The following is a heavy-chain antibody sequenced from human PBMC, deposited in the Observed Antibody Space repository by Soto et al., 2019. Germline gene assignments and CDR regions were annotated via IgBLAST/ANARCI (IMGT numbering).Heavy chain of an antibody. J-gene: IGHJ4*02. D-gene: IGHD2-2*02. V-gene: IGHV3-23*01. CDR2: ISGSGGST. Sequence: PGGSLRLSCAASGFTFSSYAMSWVRQAPGKGLEWVSAISGSGGSTYYADSVKGRFTISRDNSKNTLYLQMNSLRAEDTAVYYCAKDGGTVSQGDYCSSTSCYNHRFDYWGQGTLVTVSS. CDR3: AKDGGTVSQGDYCSSTSCYNHRFDY. CDR1: GFTFSSYA.